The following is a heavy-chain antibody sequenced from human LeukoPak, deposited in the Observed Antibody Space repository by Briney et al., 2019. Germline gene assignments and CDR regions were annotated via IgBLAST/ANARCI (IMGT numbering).Heavy chain of an antibody. Sequence: GGSLRLSCAASGFTFGSYAMSWVRQAPGKGLNWVSAIKGSADITFYADPVKGRFTISRDNSKNTVYLQMNSLRADDTAVYYCAKDVGAGSQGYFDLWGRGTLVTVSS. V-gene: IGHV3-23*01. CDR1: GFTFGSYA. CDR2: IKGSADIT. D-gene: IGHD2-15*01. CDR3: AKDVGAGSQGYFDL. J-gene: IGHJ2*01.